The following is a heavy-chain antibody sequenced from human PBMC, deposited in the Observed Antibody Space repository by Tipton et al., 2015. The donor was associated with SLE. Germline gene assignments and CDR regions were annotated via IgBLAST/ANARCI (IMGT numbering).Heavy chain of an antibody. CDR1: GGSISNLY. D-gene: IGHD3-3*01. V-gene: IGHV4-59*11. CDR2: VYYGGST. CDR3: ARALPSNYDFWSGYSTDPFDV. Sequence: TLSLTCNVSGGSISNLYWSWIRQPPGKPLEWIGYVYYGGSTKYNPSLKSRVTISVDTSKNQFSLKLTSVTAADTAVYYCARALPSNYDFWSGYSTDPFDVWGQGTMVTVSA. J-gene: IGHJ3*01.